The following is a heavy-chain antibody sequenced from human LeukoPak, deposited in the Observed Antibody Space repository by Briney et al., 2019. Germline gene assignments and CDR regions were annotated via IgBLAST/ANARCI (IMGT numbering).Heavy chain of an antibody. Sequence: ASVKVSCKASGYTFTGYYMHWVRQAPGQGLEWMGWINPNSGGTNYAQKFQGRVTMTRDTSISTAYMELSRLRSDDTAVYYCGLYCSSTSCYRGVDYWGQGTLVTVSS. CDR3: GLYCSSTSCYRGVDY. V-gene: IGHV1-2*02. CDR1: GYTFTGYY. D-gene: IGHD2-2*02. J-gene: IGHJ4*02. CDR2: INPNSGGT.